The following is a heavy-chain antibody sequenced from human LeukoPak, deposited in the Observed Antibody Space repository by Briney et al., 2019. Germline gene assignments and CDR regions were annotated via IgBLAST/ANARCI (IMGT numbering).Heavy chain of an antibody. Sequence: SETLSLTCTVSGVPISSYYWSWIRQPPGKGLEWIGYIYYSGSTNYNPSLKSRVTISVDTSKNQFSLKLSSVTAADTAVYYCARALSTYYYDSSGYYFDYWGQGTLVTVSS. J-gene: IGHJ4*02. V-gene: IGHV4-59*01. CDR3: ARALSTYYYDSSGYYFDY. CDR1: GVPISSYY. CDR2: IYYSGST. D-gene: IGHD3-22*01.